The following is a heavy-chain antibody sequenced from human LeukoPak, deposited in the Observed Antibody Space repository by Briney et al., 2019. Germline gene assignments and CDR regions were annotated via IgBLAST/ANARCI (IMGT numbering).Heavy chain of an antibody. CDR1: GFTFSKYM. D-gene: IGHD1-7*01. CDR3: AMTGTSTPGFDL. J-gene: IGHJ4*02. Sequence: GGSLRLSCVASGFTFSKYMMSWVRQAPGKGPEWVSSVSSSSTTTYYADSVKGRFSVSRDNSRNTLYLQMNTLRADDAALYYCAMTGTSTPGFDLWGQGTLVTLSS. CDR2: VSSSSTTT. V-gene: IGHV3-23*01.